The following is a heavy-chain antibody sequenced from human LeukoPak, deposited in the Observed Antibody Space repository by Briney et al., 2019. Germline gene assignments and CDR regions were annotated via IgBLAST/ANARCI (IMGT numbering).Heavy chain of an antibody. V-gene: IGHV3-48*01. CDR2: ITGSSATI. J-gene: IGHJ4*02. Sequence: GGSLRLSCAASGFNFNIYSMNWVRQAPGKGLEWISYITGSSATIYYGDSVKGRFTISRDNAKNSVYLQMNSLRAEDTAVYYCARGLQWGFDYWGQGTLVTVSS. D-gene: IGHD6-19*01. CDR3: ARGLQWGFDY. CDR1: GFNFNIYS.